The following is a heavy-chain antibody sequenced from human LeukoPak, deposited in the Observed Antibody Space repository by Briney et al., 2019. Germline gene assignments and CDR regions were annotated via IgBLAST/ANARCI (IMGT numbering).Heavy chain of an antibody. J-gene: IGHJ6*03. CDR1: GGSFSGYY. CDR3: ARTRAVYYYYYYMDV. V-gene: IGHV4-34*01. Sequence: PSETLSLTCAVYGGSFSGYYWSWIRQPPGKGLEWIGEINHSGSTNYNPSLKSRVTISVDTSKNQFSLKLSSVTAADTAVYYCARTRAVYYYYYYMDVWGKGTTVTISS. CDR2: INHSGST.